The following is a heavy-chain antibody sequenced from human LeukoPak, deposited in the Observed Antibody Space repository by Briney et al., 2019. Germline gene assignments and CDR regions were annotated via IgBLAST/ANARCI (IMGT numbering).Heavy chain of an antibody. V-gene: IGHV3-48*03. CDR3: AREPSEFWSAYDTGLSFDY. Sequence: PGGSLRLSCAASGFTFSSYEMNWVRQAPGKGLEWVSYISSSGSTKYYADSVKGRFTISRDNAKNSLYLQLNSLRAEDTAVYYCAREPSEFWSAYDTGLSFDYWGQGTLVTVSS. CDR2: ISSSGSTK. D-gene: IGHD3-3*01. CDR1: GFTFSSYE. J-gene: IGHJ4*02.